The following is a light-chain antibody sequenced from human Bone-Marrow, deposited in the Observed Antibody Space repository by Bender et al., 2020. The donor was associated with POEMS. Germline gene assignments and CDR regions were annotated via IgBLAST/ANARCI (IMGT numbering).Light chain of an antibody. CDR1: SSDVGNYNL. CDR2: EDT. Sequence: QSALTQPASVSGSPGQSITISCTGTSSDVGNYNLVSWYQQHPGKAPKLMIFEDTKRPSGVSNRFSGSKSGNTASLTISGLQAEDEADYYCCSYAGSSTTVFGGGTKLTVL. J-gene: IGLJ3*02. CDR3: CSYAGSSTTV. V-gene: IGLV2-23*01.